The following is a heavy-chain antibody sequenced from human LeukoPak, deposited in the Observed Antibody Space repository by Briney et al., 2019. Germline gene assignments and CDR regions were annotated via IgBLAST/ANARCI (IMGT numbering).Heavy chain of an antibody. J-gene: IGHJ4*02. CDR2: IYYSGST. V-gene: IGHV4-39*07. CDR1: GGSISSSSYY. D-gene: IGHD3-22*01. Sequence: SETLSLTCTVSGGSISSSSYYWGWIRQPPGKGLEWIGSIYYSGSTYYNPSLKSRVTISVDTSKNQFSLKLSSVTAADTAVYYCARVRPAVYDSSGTSFDYWGQGTLVTVSS. CDR3: ARVRPAVYDSSGTSFDY.